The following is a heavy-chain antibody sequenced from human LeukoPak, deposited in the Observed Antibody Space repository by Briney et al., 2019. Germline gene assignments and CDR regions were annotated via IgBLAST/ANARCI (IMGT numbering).Heavy chain of an antibody. CDR3: VRGGPSRGTGFYYFDY. J-gene: IGHJ4*02. D-gene: IGHD6-19*01. Sequence: ASVKVSCKASGYTLIDYYMHWMRQAPGQGLEWMGWINPKSGDTKYAEKFQGRGIMTRDTSISTVYFELIRLRSDDTAVYYCVRGGPSRGTGFYYFDYWGQGTLITVSS. CDR2: INPKSGDT. CDR1: GYTLIDYY. V-gene: IGHV1-2*02.